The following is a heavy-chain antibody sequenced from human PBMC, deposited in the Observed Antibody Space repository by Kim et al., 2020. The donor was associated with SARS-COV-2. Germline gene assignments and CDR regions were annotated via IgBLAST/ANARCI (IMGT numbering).Heavy chain of an antibody. J-gene: IGHJ6*02. D-gene: IGHD3-22*01. Sequence: SETLSLTCAVYGGSFSGYYWSWIRQPPGKGLEWIGEINHSGSTNYNPSLKSRVTISVDTSKNQFSLKLSSVTAADTAVYYCASGPKWLYYYYGMDVWGQGTTVTVSS. CDR1: GGSFSGYY. CDR2: INHSGST. V-gene: IGHV4-34*01. CDR3: ASGPKWLYYYYGMDV.